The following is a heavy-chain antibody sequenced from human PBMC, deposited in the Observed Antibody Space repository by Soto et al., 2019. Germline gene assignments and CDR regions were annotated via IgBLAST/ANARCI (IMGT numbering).Heavy chain of an antibody. CDR2: ISWNSGTI. D-gene: IGHD6-6*01. V-gene: IGHV3-9*01. CDR1: GITFDDYA. J-gene: IGHJ4*02. Sequence: EVQLVESGGGLVRPGRSLRLSCAASGITFDDYAMNWVRQVPGKGLEWVSGISWNSGTIGYADSVKGRFTISRDNAKNSLYLQMNNLRAEDTALYYCASSTGIAARRGIDYWGQGTLVTVSS. CDR3: ASSTGIAARRGIDY.